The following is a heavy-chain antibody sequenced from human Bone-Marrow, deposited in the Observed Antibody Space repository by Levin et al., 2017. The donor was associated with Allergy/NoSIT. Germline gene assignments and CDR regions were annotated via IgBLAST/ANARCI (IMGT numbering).Heavy chain of an antibody. CDR1: GVSINIHH. CDR3: ARHEYYYGLDV. Sequence: SETLSLTCTVSGVSINIHHWSWIRQSPGKGLEWIGYIYDNERTSYSPTLKSRVTISADTSKNQLSLILSSVTAADTAVYYCARHEYYYGLDVWGQGTSVTVS. CDR2: IYDNERT. V-gene: IGHV4-59*08. J-gene: IGHJ6*02.